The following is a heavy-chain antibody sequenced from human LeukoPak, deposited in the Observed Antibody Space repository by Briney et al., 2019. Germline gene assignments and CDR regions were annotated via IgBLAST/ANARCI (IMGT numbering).Heavy chain of an antibody. Sequence: GGSLRLSCEAAGFTFSSYAMTWVRQPPGKGLEGVSSITGSTGSTYYADSVKGRFTISRDNSKNTLYLQMNSLRAEDTAVYYCAKDRVRSITSPHPQWDNWFDPWGQGTLVTVSS. CDR2: ITGSTGST. CDR3: AKDRVRSITSPHPQWDNWFDP. J-gene: IGHJ5*02. D-gene: IGHD2-2*01. CDR1: GFTFSSYA. V-gene: IGHV3-23*01.